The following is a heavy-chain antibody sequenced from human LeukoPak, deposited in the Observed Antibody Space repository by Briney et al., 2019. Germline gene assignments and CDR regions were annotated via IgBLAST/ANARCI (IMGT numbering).Heavy chain of an antibody. CDR3: ASRSTRINAFGI. CDR2: LYDSGST. CDR1: GASVSSGSYY. D-gene: IGHD3-22*01. V-gene: IGHV4-61*01. Sequence: PSETLSLTCTVSGASVSSGSYYWIWIRLPPGKGQEWIGYLYDSGSTNYNPSLKSRVTISLDTSKNQFSLKLSSVTAADTAVYYCASRSTRINAFGIWGQGTTVTVSS. J-gene: IGHJ3*02.